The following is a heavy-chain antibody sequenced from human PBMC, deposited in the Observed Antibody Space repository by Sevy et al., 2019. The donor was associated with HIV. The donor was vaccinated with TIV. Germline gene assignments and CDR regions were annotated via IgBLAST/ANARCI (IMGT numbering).Heavy chain of an antibody. V-gene: IGHV5-51*01. CDR2: IYPGDSDT. D-gene: IGHD2-8*01. Sequence: GESLKISCKGSGYSFTSYWIGWVRQMPGKGLEWMGIIYPGDSDTRYSPSFQGQVTISADKSISTAYLQWSGLKASDTAMYYCARQARQYCTNGVCFDYYYGMDVWGQGTTVTVSS. J-gene: IGHJ6*02. CDR1: GYSFTSYW. CDR3: ARQARQYCTNGVCFDYYYGMDV.